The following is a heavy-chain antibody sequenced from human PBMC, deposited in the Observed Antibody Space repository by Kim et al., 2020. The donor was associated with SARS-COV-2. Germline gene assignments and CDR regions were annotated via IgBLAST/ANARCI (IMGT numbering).Heavy chain of an antibody. J-gene: IGHJ6*02. Sequence: SETLSLTCAVYGGSFSGYYWSWIRQPPGKGLEWIGEINHSGSTNYNPSLKSRVTISVDTSKNQFSPKLSFVTATDTAVYYCARGLPGTTFFYYYKGMDVWGQGTTVTVSS. D-gene: IGHD4-17*01. CDR3: ARGLPGTTFFYYYKGMDV. CDR2: INHSGST. CDR1: GGSFSGYY. V-gene: IGHV4-34*01.